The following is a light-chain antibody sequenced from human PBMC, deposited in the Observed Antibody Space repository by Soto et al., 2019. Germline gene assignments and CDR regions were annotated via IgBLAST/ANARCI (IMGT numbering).Light chain of an antibody. V-gene: IGLV2-8*01. Sequence: HSALTQPPSASGSPGQSVTISCTGSSSDVGRYNHVSWYQQHPGKAPKLIIFDVDKRPSGVPDRFSSSKSVNTASLTVSGLQAEDEADYYCSAYAGSIFVFGTGTKVTVL. J-gene: IGLJ1*01. CDR2: DVD. CDR3: SAYAGSIFV. CDR1: SSDVGRYNH.